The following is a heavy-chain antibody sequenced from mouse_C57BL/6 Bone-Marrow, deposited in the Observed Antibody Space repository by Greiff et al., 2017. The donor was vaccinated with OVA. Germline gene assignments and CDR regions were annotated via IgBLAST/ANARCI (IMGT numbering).Heavy chain of an antibody. CDR2: FYPGSGSI. CDR3: ARHEEDYRPDRGFAY. D-gene: IGHD5-5*01. J-gene: IGHJ3*01. CDR1: GYTFTEYT. Sequence: QVHVKQSGAELVKPGASVKLSCKASGYTFTEYTIHWVKQRSGQGLEWIGWFYPGSGSIKYNEKFKDKATLTADKSSSTVYMELSRLTSEDSAVYFCARHEEDYRPDRGFAYWGQGTLVTVSA. V-gene: IGHV1-62-2*01.